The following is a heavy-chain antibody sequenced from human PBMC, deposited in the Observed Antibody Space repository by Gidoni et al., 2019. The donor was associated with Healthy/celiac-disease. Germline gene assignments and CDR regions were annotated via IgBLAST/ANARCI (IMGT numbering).Heavy chain of an antibody. Sequence: QVQLQESGPGLVKPSQTLSLTCTVPGGSSSSGGDYWSWIRQQPGKGLEWIGYIDYSGSTYYNPSLKSRVTISVDTSKNQFSLKLSSVTAADTAVYYCARVDTAMVTFDYWGQGTLVNVSS. CDR1: GGSSSSGGDY. V-gene: IGHV4-31*03. D-gene: IGHD5-18*01. CDR3: ARVDTAMVTFDY. CDR2: IDYSGST. J-gene: IGHJ4*02.